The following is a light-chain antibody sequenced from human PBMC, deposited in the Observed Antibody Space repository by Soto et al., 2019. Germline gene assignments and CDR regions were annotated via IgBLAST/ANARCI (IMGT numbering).Light chain of an antibody. CDR2: ANN. Sequence: QSVLTQPASGPGAHRQRVTISCTGSSSNIGTGYDVHWYQQLPGTAPKLLIYANNNRPSGVPDRFSGSKSGTSASLAITGLQAEDEADYYCQSYDSSLTGRYVFGTGTKVTVL. CDR1: SSNIGTGYD. J-gene: IGLJ1*01. CDR3: QSYDSSLTGRYV. V-gene: IGLV1-40*01.